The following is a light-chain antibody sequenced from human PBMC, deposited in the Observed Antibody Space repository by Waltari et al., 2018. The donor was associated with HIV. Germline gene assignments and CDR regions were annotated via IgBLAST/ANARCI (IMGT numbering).Light chain of an antibody. CDR2: GNS. CDR1: SSNIGEGQD. V-gene: IGLV1-40*01. J-gene: IGLJ2*01. Sequence: QSVVTQPPSVSGAQGQRVTIPCTGSSSNIGEGQDGNWYQQLPGTAPKLLIYGNSNRPSGFPDRFSGSKSGTSASLAITGLQAEDEADYYCQSYDSSLSGSDVVFGGGTELTVL. CDR3: QSYDSSLSGSDVV.